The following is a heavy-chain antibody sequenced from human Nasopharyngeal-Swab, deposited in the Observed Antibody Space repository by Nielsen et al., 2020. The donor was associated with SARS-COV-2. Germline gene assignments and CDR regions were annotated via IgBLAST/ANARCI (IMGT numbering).Heavy chain of an antibody. D-gene: IGHD2/OR15-2a*01. CDR2: IAHDGRTK. J-gene: IGHJ3*02. Sequence: GGSLRLSCAAAGLPFSAYGMHWVRQAPGRGLEWLTFIAHDGRTKYSADSVRGRFTVSRDNSKSTLHLQMSSLRAEDTATYYCAREGIDAFDIWGQGTMVTVSS. CDR3: AREGIDAFDI. CDR1: GLPFSAYG. V-gene: IGHV3-30*02.